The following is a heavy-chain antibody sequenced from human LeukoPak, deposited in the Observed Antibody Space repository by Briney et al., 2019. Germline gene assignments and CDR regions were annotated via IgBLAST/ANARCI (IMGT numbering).Heavy chain of an antibody. Sequence: PGGSLRLSCAASGFNSRTYATSWVRQAPGKGLEWVSAISGGGDNTYYADSVKGRFTISRDFSKNTVYLQMNSLRAEDTAIYYCAKDECGNYCSVHYWGQGTLVTVSS. J-gene: IGHJ4*02. D-gene: IGHD1-26*01. CDR3: AKDECGNYCSVHY. CDR2: ISGGGDNT. CDR1: GFNSRTYA. V-gene: IGHV3-23*01.